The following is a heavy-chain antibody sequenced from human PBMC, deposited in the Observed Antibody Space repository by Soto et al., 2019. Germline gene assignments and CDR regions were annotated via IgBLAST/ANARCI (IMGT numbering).Heavy chain of an antibody. CDR3: ARGLYSSSWYFSSGY. V-gene: IGHV1-18*04. D-gene: IGHD6-13*01. CDR1: SHTFPRYR. J-gene: IGHJ4*02. Sequence: GAPVNVSSNTSSHTFPRYRLSCVQYTPTQGLEWMGWISADNGNTNYAQKLQGRVTMTTDTSTSIVYMELRRLRSDVTAVYYCARGLYSSSWYFSSGYWGQGTPVPVSS. CDR2: ISADNGNT.